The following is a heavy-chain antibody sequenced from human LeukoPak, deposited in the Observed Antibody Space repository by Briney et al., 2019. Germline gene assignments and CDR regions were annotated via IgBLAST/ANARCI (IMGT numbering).Heavy chain of an antibody. CDR3: ASNYYGSGSLDY. CDR2: IYYSGST. V-gene: IGHV4-59*08. CDR1: GGSISSYY. D-gene: IGHD3-10*01. Sequence: AETLSLTCTVSGGSISSYYWSWIRQPPGKGLEWIGYIYYSGSTNYNPSLKSRVTISVDTSKNQFSLKLSSVTAADTAVYYCASNYYGSGSLDYWGQMNLVTVSS. J-gene: IGHJ4*03.